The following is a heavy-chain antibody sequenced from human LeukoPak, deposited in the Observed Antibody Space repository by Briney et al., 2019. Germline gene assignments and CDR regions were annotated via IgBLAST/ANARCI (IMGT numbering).Heavy chain of an antibody. D-gene: IGHD4-17*01. J-gene: IGHJ6*03. V-gene: IGHV3-23*01. Sequence: PGGSLRLPCAASGFTFSNYAMSWVRQAPGKGLEWVSSISGSGDGTCYADSVKGRFTFSRDNSKNTLDLQMSSLRAEDTAVYYCAKTTTMDVWGKGTTVTVSS. CDR1: GFTFSNYA. CDR2: ISGSGDGT. CDR3: AKTTTMDV.